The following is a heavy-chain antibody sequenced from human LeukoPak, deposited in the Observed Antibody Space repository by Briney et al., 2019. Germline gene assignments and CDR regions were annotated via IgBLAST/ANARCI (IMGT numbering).Heavy chain of an antibody. D-gene: IGHD5-18*01. CDR1: GGTFSSYA. CDR3: AREDTAMARRFDY. J-gene: IGHJ4*02. CDR2: IIPILGIA. V-gene: IGHV1-69*04. Sequence: GASVKVSCKASGGTFSSYAISWVRQAPGQGLEWMGRIIPILGIANYAQKFQGRVTITADKSTSTAYMELSSLRSEDTAVYYCAREDTAMARRFDYWGQGTLVTVSS.